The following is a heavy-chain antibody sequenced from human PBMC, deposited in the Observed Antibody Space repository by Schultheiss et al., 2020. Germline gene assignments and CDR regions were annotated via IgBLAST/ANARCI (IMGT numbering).Heavy chain of an antibody. CDR1: GFTFSSYA. CDR2: ISYDGSNK. J-gene: IGHJ4*02. Sequence: GGSLRLSCAASGFTFSSYAMSWVRQAPGKGLEWVAVISYDGSNKYYADSVKGRFTISRDNSKNTLYLQMNSLRAEDTAVYYCARGSGDYGGDFDYWGQGTLVTVSS. D-gene: IGHD4-17*01. CDR3: ARGSGDYGGDFDY. V-gene: IGHV3-30*03.